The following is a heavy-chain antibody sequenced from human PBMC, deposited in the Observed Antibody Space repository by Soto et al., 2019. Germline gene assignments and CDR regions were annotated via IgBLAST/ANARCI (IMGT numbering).Heavy chain of an antibody. J-gene: IGHJ4*02. Sequence: PSETLSLTCTVSGGSISSSTYYWGWMRQPPGKGLEWIGYLYNSGSTNYNPSLKSRVTISVDTSKTQFSLTLNSVTAADTAVYYCARAGGPDMGRGVIYPYWWGQGTLVTVSS. CDR3: ARAGGPDMGRGVIYPYW. CDR2: LYNSGST. D-gene: IGHD3-10*01. CDR1: GGSISSSTYY. V-gene: IGHV4-61*05.